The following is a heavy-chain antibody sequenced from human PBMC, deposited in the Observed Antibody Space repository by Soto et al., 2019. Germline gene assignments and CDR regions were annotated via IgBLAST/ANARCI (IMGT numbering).Heavy chain of an antibody. CDR2: TYYRSRWYN. J-gene: IGHJ4*02. V-gene: IGHV6-1*01. CDR3: ARVLSGYFEY. Sequence: SQTLSLTCAMSVDSVSNNTAAWNWIRQSPSRGLEWLGRTYYRSRWYNDYVVSVISRITIKPDTSRNQFSLQLTSVTPEDTAVYYCARVLSGYFEYWGQGALVTVSS. D-gene: IGHD1-26*01. CDR1: VDSVSNNTAA.